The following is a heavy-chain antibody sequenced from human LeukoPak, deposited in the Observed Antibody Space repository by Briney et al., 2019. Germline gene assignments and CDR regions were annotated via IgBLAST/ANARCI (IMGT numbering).Heavy chain of an antibody. D-gene: IGHD3-10*01. CDR1: GFTFTTYW. J-gene: IGHJ4*02. CDR3: ARSHYYGSGTYYRDFDY. Sequence: PGGSLRLSCAASGFTFTTYWMTWVRQAPGKGLEWVSYVSSSSSTIYYADSVKGRFTISRDNAKNSLYLQMNSLRAEDTAVYYCARSHYYGSGTYYRDFDYWGQGTLVTVSS. V-gene: IGHV3-48*04. CDR2: VSSSSSTI.